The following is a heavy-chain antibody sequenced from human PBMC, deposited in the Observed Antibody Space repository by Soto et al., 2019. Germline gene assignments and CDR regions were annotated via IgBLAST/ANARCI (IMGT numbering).Heavy chain of an antibody. CDR3: ARGMSDGFGEVS. J-gene: IGHJ5*02. CDR2: MSPNSRNT. CDR1: GYTFTNDD. Sequence: QVQLVQSGAEVKKPGASVKVSCKTSGYTFTNDDINWVRQAAGQGLECIGWMSPNSRNTGYAQKFQGRVTLKSDTSISTAYVELSSLRSEDTAVYYCARGMSDGFGEVSWGQGTLVTVSS. V-gene: IGHV1-8*02. D-gene: IGHD3-10*01.